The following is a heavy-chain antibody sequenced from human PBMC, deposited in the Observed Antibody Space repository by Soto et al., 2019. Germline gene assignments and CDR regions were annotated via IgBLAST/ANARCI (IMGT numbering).Heavy chain of an antibody. Sequence: EVQLLESGGGLIQPGGSLRLSCAASGFTFGTYGMGWVRQAPGKGLEWVSTITGGNTYYAASVKGRFTISRDNYKNTLYLQMSSLRAEDTALYYGAKDKERGGYDSDFDSWGQGTLVTVSS. J-gene: IGHJ4*02. D-gene: IGHD3-3*01. CDR3: AKDKERGGYDSDFDS. CDR1: GFTFGTYG. CDR2: ITGGNT. V-gene: IGHV3-23*01.